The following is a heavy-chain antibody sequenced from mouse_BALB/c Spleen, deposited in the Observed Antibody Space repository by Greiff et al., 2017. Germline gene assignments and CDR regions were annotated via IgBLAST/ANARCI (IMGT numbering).Heavy chain of an antibody. V-gene: IGHV3-2*02. Sequence: EVQLQQSGPGLVKPSQSLSLTCTVTGYSITSDYAWNWIRQFPGNKLEWMGYISYSGSTSYNPSLKSRISITRDTSKNQFFLQLNSVTTEDTATYYCARGIYYGYDGYWYFDVWGAGTTVTVSS. CDR1: GYSITSDYA. D-gene: IGHD2-2*01. CDR2: ISYSGST. CDR3: ARGIYYGYDGYWYFDV. J-gene: IGHJ1*01.